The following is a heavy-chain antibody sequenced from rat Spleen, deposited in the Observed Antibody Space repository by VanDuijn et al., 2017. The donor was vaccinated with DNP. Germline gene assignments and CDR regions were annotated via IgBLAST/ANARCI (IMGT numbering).Heavy chain of an antibody. Sequence: EVQLVESGGDLVQPGRSLKLSCAASGFSFSNYGIHWIRQAPTKGLEWVASINADGGSTSYLDSVKGRFTISRDNAENTVNLQMNSLRSEDTATYYCAKDYHFYAMDAWGQGTSVTVSS. CDR2: INADGGST. J-gene: IGHJ4*01. V-gene: IGHV5-19*01. CDR1: GFSFSNYG. CDR3: AKDYHFYAMDA.